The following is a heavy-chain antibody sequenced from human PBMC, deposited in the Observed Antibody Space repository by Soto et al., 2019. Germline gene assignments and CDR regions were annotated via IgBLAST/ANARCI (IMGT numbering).Heavy chain of an antibody. D-gene: IGHD3-3*01. CDR2: ISYDGSNK. V-gene: IGHV3-30*18. J-gene: IGHJ6*01. Sequence: PGGSLRLSCAASGFTFSSYGMHWVRQAPGKGLEWVAVISYDGSNKYYADSVKGRFTISRDNSKNTLYLQMNSLRAEDTAVYYCAKDGRSGGEGFFGGGNIPSYYYYGMDGWGQGTTVTVAS. CDR1: GFTFSSYG. CDR3: AKDGRSGGEGFFGGGNIPSYYYYGMDG.